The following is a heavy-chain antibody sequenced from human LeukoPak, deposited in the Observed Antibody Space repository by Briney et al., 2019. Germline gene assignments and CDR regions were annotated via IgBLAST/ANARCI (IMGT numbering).Heavy chain of an antibody. J-gene: IGHJ4*02. Sequence: SETLSLTCTVSGGSISSGSFYWSWIRQTAWKGLEWIGRIYPSGDSQYSPSFRSRATISLDTRNQFSLKLSSVTAADTAVYFCARGYDRNGYQSRGFDYWGQGALVNVSS. CDR1: GGSISSGSFY. CDR3: ARGYDRNGYQSRGFDY. D-gene: IGHD3-22*01. CDR2: IYPSGDS. V-gene: IGHV4-61*02.